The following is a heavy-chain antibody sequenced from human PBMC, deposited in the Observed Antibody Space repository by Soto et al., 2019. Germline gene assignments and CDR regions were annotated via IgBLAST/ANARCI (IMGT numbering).Heavy chain of an antibody. D-gene: IGHD3-22*01. CDR2: IYYSGST. Sequence: QVQLQESGPGLVKPSQTLSLTCTVSGGSISSGDYYWSWIRQPPGKGLEWIGYIYYSGSTYYNPSLKSRVTISVDTSKNQFSLKLSSVTAADTAVYYCARAVRGYYDSSGSDAFDIWGQGTMVTVSS. V-gene: IGHV4-30-4*01. CDR3: ARAVRGYYDSSGSDAFDI. J-gene: IGHJ3*02. CDR1: GGSISSGDYY.